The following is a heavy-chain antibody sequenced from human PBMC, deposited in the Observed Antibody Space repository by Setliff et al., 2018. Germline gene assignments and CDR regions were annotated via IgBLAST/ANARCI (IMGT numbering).Heavy chain of an antibody. CDR1: GYTFTGYY. Sequence: GASVKVSCKASGYTFTGYYIHWVRQAPGQGLEWMGWINTKTGNPVYAQGFAGRFVFSLDTSVSTAYLQIRSLMAADTAVYYCATEVVGNSWYEYWGQGTPVTVSS. CDR2: INTKTGNP. CDR3: ATEVVGNSWYEY. D-gene: IGHD6-13*01. J-gene: IGHJ4*02. V-gene: IGHV7-4-1*02.